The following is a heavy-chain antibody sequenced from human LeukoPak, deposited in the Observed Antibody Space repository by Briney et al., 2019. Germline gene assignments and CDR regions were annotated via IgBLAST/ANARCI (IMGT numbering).Heavy chain of an antibody. CDR2: IYHSGST. D-gene: IGHD3-22*01. CDR1: GYSISSGYY. J-gene: IGHJ3*02. Sequence: SETLSLTCTVSGYSISSGYYWGWIRQPPGKGLEWIGSIYHSGSTYYNPSLKSRVTISVDTSKNQFSLKLSSVTAADTAVYYCARDMLPSSGWYRYYYDSSGYPSPAFDIWGQGTMVTVSS. V-gene: IGHV4-38-2*02. CDR3: ARDMLPSSGWYRYYYDSSGYPSPAFDI.